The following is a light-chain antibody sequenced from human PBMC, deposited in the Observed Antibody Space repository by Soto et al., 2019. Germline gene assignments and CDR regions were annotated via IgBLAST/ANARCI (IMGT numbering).Light chain of an antibody. Sequence: QSALTQPASVSGSPGQSITIPCTGTNSDIGAYNYVSWYQQHPGKAPKLMIYDVSNRPSGVSDRFSGSKSGNTASLTIAGLQAEDEADYYCSSYTTGTSVVFGGGTKVTVL. CDR2: DVS. J-gene: IGLJ2*01. CDR3: SSYTTGTSVV. CDR1: NSDIGAYNY. V-gene: IGLV2-14*01.